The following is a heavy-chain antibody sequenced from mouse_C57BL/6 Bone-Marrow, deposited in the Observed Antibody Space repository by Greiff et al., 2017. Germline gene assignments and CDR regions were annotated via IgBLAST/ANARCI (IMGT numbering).Heavy chain of an antibody. V-gene: IGHV1-81*01. CDR1: GYTFTSYG. J-gene: IGHJ3*01. CDR2: IYPRSGNT. D-gene: IGHD2-5*01. CDR3: ARRRRKYSNHGAWFAY. Sequence: VHLVESGAELARPGASVKLSCKASGYTFTSYGISWVKQRTGQGLEWIGEIYPRSGNTYYNEKFKGKATLTADKSSSTAYMQLNSLTSEDSAVYFCARRRRKYSNHGAWFAYWGQGTLVTVSA.